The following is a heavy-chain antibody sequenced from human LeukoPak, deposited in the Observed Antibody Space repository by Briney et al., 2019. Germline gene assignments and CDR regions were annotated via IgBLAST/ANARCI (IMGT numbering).Heavy chain of an antibody. J-gene: IGHJ3*02. CDR2: ISTSSSYI. CDR3: VRDTFSPDAFDI. V-gene: IGHV3-21*01. D-gene: IGHD3-16*01. CDR1: GFTFSSYS. Sequence: GSLRLSCAASGFTFSSYSMNWVRQAPGKGLEWVSSISTSSSYIYSADSVKGRFTISRDNAKNSLCLQMNSLRAEDTAVYYCVRDTFSPDAFDIWGQGTMVTVSS.